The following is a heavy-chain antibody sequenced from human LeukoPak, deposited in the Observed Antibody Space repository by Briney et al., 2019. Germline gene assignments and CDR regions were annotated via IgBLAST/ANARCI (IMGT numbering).Heavy chain of an antibody. CDR1: GITFSNYA. D-gene: IGHD5-18*01. V-gene: IGHV3-23*01. Sequence: GSLRLSCVASGITFSNYAVSWVRQAPEKGLDWVSVISGSGHKIRYADSVKGRFTISRDNSENIVYLQMNNLRAEDTAVYYCAGRVTGYSSGYVYWGQGTLVTVSS. CDR2: ISGSGHKI. CDR3: AGRVTGYSSGYVY. J-gene: IGHJ4*02.